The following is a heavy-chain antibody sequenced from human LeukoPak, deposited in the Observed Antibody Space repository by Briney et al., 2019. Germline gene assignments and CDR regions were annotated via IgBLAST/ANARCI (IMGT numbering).Heavy chain of an antibody. D-gene: IGHD3/OR15-3a*01. CDR3: ARYGLLGLTDINGFEI. V-gene: IGHV4-39*07. CDR2: VYYSGST. CDR1: GGSISHSNYY. J-gene: IGHJ3*02. Sequence: RSSETLSLTCTVSGGSISHSNYYWAWIRQPPGKGLQWIASVYYSGSTYYSPSLKSRVTISLDNSKNQFSLKLNSVTAADTAVYYCARYGLLGLTDINGFEIWGQGTMVSVSS.